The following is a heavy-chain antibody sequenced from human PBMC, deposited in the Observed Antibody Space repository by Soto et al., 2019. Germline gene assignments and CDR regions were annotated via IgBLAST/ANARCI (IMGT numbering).Heavy chain of an antibody. CDR1: GYGFTSYW. J-gene: IGHJ6*02. CDR3: AASIFYYGMDV. Sequence: PGESLKISCKASGYGFTSYWIGWVRQVPGRGLEWLASIYPGDSETRYNPSFQGQVTISADKSITTTYLRWTSLKASDTAIYYCAASIFYYGMDVWGQGTTVTVSS. V-gene: IGHV5-51*01. CDR2: IYPGDSET.